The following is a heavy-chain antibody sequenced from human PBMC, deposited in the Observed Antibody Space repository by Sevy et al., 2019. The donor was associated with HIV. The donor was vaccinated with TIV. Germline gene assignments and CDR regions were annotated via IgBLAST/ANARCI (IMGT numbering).Heavy chain of an antibody. CDR3: ARDGGYSDYGMDL. CDR1: GFTFSSYN. Sequence: GGSLRLSCVASGFTFSSYNFNWVRQAPGKGLELISFINSGSTIISHADSVKGRFTISRDSVKKSVYLQMNSLRVEDTAVYYCARDGGYSDYGMDLWGQGTTVTFSS. J-gene: IGHJ6*02. V-gene: IGHV3-48*01. CDR2: INSGSTII. D-gene: IGHD2-15*01.